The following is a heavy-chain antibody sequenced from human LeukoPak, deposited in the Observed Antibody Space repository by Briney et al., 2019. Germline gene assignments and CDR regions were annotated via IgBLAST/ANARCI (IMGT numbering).Heavy chain of an antibody. CDR2: IYSSGTT. CDR1: GVSISNYY. CDR3: ASGSSGYDP. Sequence: SETLSLTCTVSGVSISNYYWSWLRQPAGKGLEWVGRIYSSGTTIYNPSLKSRVTMPVDTSKNQFSLKLSSVTAADTAVYFCASGSSGYDPWGQGTLVTVSS. V-gene: IGHV4-4*07. D-gene: IGHD5-12*01. J-gene: IGHJ5*02.